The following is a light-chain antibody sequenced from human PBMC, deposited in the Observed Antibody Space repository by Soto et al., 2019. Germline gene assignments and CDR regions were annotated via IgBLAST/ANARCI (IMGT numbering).Light chain of an antibody. V-gene: IGKV1-39*01. Sequence: DIQMTQSASPLSASVGDRVTITCRASQSISSFLNWYQQKPGKAPELLIYSASSLQSGVPSRFSGSGSGTDFTLTISSLQPEDFATYYCQQSYRSPPTFGQGTKVEMK. CDR1: QSISSF. CDR3: QQSYRSPPT. J-gene: IGKJ1*01. CDR2: SAS.